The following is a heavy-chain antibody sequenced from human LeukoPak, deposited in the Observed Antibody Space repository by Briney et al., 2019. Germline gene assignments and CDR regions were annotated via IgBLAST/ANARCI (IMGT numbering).Heavy chain of an antibody. CDR2: INPNSGGT. Sequence: GASVKVSCKASGYTFTGYYMHWVRQAPGQGLEWMGWINPNSGGTNYAQKFQGRVTMTRDTSISTAYMVLSRLRSDDTAVYYCASRSPFWSGYYSPTFDYWGQGTLVTVSS. CDR1: GYTFTGYY. V-gene: IGHV1-2*02. D-gene: IGHD3-3*01. J-gene: IGHJ4*02. CDR3: ASRSPFWSGYYSPTFDY.